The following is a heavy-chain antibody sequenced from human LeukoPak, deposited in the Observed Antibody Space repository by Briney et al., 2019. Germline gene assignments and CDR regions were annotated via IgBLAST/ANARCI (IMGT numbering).Heavy chain of an antibody. CDR3: ARSCYYDSSGYCDY. CDR2: IYPGDSDT. D-gene: IGHD3-22*01. V-gene: IGHV5-51*01. Sequence: GESLKISCEGSGYSFTNYWIGWVRQMPGKGLEWMGIIYPGDSDTRYSPSFQGQVTISADKSISTAYLQWSSLKASDTAMYYCARSCYYDSSGYCDYWGQGTLVTVSS. CDR1: GYSFTNYW. J-gene: IGHJ4*02.